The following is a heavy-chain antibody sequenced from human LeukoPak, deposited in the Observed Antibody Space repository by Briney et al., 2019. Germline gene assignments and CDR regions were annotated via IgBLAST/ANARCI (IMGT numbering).Heavy chain of an antibody. CDR3: AKNLELWFGDLLYFDS. CDR1: GFTFSDYA. V-gene: IGHV3-30*18. D-gene: IGHD3-10*01. CDR2: ISHDATTE. Sequence: GRSLRLSCVASGFTFSDYAMHWVRQAPGRGPEWVAVISHDATTESYADFVKGRFTISRDTSKKTLYLQMNRLSEEDTAVYYCAKNLELWFGDLLYFDSWGLGTLVTVSS. J-gene: IGHJ4*02.